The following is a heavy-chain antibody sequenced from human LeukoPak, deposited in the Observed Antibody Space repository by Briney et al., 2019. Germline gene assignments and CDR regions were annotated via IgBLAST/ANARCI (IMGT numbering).Heavy chain of an antibody. D-gene: IGHD6-6*01. V-gene: IGHV1-69*05. CDR3: ASRGSSPEFDY. CDR1: GGTFSSYA. Sequence: AASVKVSCKASGGTFSSYAISWVRQAPGQGLEWMGGIIPIFGTANYAQKFQGRATITTDESTSTAYMELSSPRSEDTAVYYCASRGSSPEFDYWGQGTLVTVSS. CDR2: IIPIFGTA. J-gene: IGHJ4*02.